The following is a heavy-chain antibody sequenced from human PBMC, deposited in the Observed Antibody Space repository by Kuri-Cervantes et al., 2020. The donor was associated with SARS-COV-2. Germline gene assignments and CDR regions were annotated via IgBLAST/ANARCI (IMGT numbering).Heavy chain of an antibody. Sequence: GESLKISCAASGFTFSSYAMHWVRQAPGKGLEWVAVISYDGSNKYYADSVKGRFTISRDNSKNTLYLQMNSLRAEATAVYYCASNPPLLLLREWGQGTLVTVSS. V-gene: IGHV3-30-3*01. D-gene: IGHD3-10*01. CDR1: GFTFSSYA. J-gene: IGHJ4*02. CDR3: ASNPPLLLLRE. CDR2: ISYDGSNK.